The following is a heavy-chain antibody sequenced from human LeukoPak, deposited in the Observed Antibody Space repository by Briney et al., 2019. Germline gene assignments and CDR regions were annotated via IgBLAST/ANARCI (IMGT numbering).Heavy chain of an antibody. CDR3: ARGGGGVDV. J-gene: IGHJ6*02. Sequence: GGSLRLSCAASGFTFSSYWTTWVRQAPGKGLEWVASIKHDGGEKNYVDSVKGRFTISRDNAKSSPYMQMNSLRDEDTGVYYCARGGGGVDVWGQGTTVTVSS. D-gene: IGHD3-10*01. CDR1: GFTFSSYW. CDR2: IKHDGGEK. V-gene: IGHV3-7*04.